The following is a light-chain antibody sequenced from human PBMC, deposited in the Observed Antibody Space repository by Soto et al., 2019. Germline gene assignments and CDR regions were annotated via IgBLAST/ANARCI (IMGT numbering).Light chain of an antibody. CDR3: QSYDSSLSGLV. CDR2: TNN. J-gene: IGLJ2*01. V-gene: IGLV1-40*01. CDR1: SSNLGAGYD. Sequence: QSVLTQPPSVSGAPGQRVTISCTGSSSNLGAGYDVHWYQRLPGTAPKLLMYTNNKRPPGVPDRFSGSKSGTSASLAITGLQAEDEADYYCQSYDSSLSGLVFGGGTKLTVL.